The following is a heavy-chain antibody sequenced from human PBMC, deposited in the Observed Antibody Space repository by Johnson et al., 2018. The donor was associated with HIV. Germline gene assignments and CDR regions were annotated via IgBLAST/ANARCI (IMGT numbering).Heavy chain of an antibody. J-gene: IGHJ3*02. Sequence: QMHLVESGGGVVQPGGSLRLSCAASGFTVSSNYMSWVRQAPGKGLEWVAVISYDGSNKYYVDSVKGRFTISRDNSKNTLYLQMNSLRAEDASVYHCARERRRGGYSGYDYGAFDIWGQGTMVTVSS. V-gene: IGHV3-30*03. D-gene: IGHD5-12*01. CDR1: GFTVSSNY. CDR3: ARERRRGGYSGYDYGAFDI. CDR2: ISYDGSNK.